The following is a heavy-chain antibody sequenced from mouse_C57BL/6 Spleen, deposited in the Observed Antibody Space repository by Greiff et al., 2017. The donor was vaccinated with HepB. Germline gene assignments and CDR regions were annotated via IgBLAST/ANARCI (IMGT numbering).Heavy chain of an antibody. D-gene: IGHD3-2*02. J-gene: IGHJ3*01. V-gene: IGHV7-3*01. CDR3: ARSGAAQARGTFAY. CDR2: IRNKANGYTT. Sequence: EVKVEESGGGLVQPGGSLSLSCAASGFTFTDYYMSWVRQPPGKALEWLGFIRNKANGYTTEYSASVKGRFTISRDNSQSILYLQMNALRAEDSATYYCARSGAAQARGTFAYWGQGTLVTVSA. CDR1: GFTFTDYY.